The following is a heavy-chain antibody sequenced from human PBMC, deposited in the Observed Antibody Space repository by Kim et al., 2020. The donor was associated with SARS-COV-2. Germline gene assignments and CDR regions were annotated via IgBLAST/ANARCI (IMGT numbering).Heavy chain of an antibody. CDR3: ARDYTPLLWFGDNAFDI. D-gene: IGHD3-10*01. V-gene: IGHV3-21*01. CDR1: GFTFSSYS. J-gene: IGHJ3*02. CDR2: ISSSSSYI. Sequence: GGSLRLSCAASGFTFSSYSMNWVRQAPGKGLEWVSSISSSSSYIYYADSVKGRFTISRDNAKNSLYLQMNSLRAEDTAVYYCARDYTPLLWFGDNAFDIWGQGTMVTVSS.